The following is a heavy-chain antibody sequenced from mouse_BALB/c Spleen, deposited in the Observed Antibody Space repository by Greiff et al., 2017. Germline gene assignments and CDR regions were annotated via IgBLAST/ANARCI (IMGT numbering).Heavy chain of an antibody. J-gene: IGHJ4*01. CDR1: GFTFSSFG. CDR3: ARGGYYPMDY. Sequence: EVQVVESGGGLVQPGGSRKLSCAASGFTFSSFGMHWVRQAPEKGLEWVAYISSGSSTIYYADTVKGRFTISRDNPKNTLFLQMTSLRSEDTAMYYCARGGYYPMDYWGQGTSVTVSS. CDR2: ISSGSSTI. V-gene: IGHV5-17*02.